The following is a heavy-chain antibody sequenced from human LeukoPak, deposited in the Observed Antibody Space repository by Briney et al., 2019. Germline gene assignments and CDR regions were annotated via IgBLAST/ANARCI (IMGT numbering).Heavy chain of an antibody. CDR3: AATTVATPFSFDY. J-gene: IGHJ4*02. CDR1: GYTFTGYY. CDR2: INPNSGGT. D-gene: IGHD4-23*01. V-gene: IGHV1-2*02. Sequence: ASVKVSCKASGYTFTGYYMHWVRQAPGQGLEWMGWINPNSGGTNYAQKFQGRVTMTRDTSISTAYMELSRLRSDDTAVYYCAATTVATPFSFDYWGQGTLVTVSS.